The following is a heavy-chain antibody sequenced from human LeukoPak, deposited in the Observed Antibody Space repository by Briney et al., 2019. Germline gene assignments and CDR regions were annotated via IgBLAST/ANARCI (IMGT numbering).Heavy chain of an antibody. CDR1: GGSISSYY. Sequence: SETLSLTCTVSGGSISSYYWSWIRQPAGKGLEWIGRICTSGSTNYNPSLKSRVTMSVDTSKNQFSLKLSSVTAADTAVYYCAWSMVRGVIDIWGQGTMVTVSS. CDR3: AWSMVRGVIDI. V-gene: IGHV4-4*07. D-gene: IGHD3-10*01. J-gene: IGHJ3*02. CDR2: ICTSGST.